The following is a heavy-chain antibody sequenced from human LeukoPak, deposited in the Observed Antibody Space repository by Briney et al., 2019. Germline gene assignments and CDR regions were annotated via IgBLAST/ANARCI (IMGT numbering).Heavy chain of an antibody. CDR3: VKDAGYSYGMTYFDY. CDR1: GFTFSSYA. V-gene: IGHV3-64D*06. CDR2: ISSNGCST. Sequence: PGGSLRLSCSASGFTFSSYAMHWVRQAPGKGLEYVSAISSNGCSTYYADSVKGRFTISRDNSKNTLYLQMSSLRAEDTAVYYCVKDAGYSYGMTYFDYWGQGTLVTVSS. D-gene: IGHD5-18*01. J-gene: IGHJ4*02.